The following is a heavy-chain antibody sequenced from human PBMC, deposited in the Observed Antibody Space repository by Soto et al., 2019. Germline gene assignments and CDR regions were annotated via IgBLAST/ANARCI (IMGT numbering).Heavy chain of an antibody. CDR1: GYTFTSYA. CDR2: INAGNGNT. J-gene: IGHJ4*02. V-gene: IGHV1-3*01. CDR3: ARSIVVATALDY. Sequence: ASVKVYCKASGYTFTSYAMHWVRQAPGQRLEWMGWINAGNGNTKYSQKFQGRVTITRDTSASTAYMELSSLRSEDTAVYYCARSIVVATALDYWGQGTLVTVSS. D-gene: IGHD2-21*02.